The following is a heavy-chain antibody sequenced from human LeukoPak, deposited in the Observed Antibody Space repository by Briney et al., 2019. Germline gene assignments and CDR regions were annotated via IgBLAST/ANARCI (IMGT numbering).Heavy chain of an antibody. CDR2: MNPNSGNT. CDR3: ARGGIVVVTARPYYFDY. V-gene: IGHV1-8*01. J-gene: IGHJ4*02. CDR1: GSTFTSYD. Sequence: ASVKVSCKASGSTFTSYDIIWVRLATGQGLEWMGWMNPNSGNTGYAQKFQGRVTMTRNTSISTAYMELSSLRSEDTAVYYCARGGIVVVTARPYYFDYWGQGTLVTVSS. D-gene: IGHD2-21*02.